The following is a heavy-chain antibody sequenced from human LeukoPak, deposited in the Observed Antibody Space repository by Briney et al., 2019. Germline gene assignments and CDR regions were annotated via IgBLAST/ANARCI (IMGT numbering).Heavy chain of an antibody. D-gene: IGHD1-1*01. V-gene: IGHV3-7*01. Sequence: GGSLRLSCAASGFTFSRYWMSWVRQAPGKGLEWVANIRDDGSDKYYVDSVKGRFTISRDNAKNSLYLQMNSLRADDTTVYYCARGQDWNHDYWGQGTMVTVSA. CDR3: ARGQDWNHDY. J-gene: IGHJ4*02. CDR1: GFTFSRYW. CDR2: IRDDGSDK.